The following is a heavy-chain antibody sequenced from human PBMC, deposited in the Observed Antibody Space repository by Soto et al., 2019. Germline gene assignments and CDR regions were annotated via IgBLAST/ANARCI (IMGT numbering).Heavy chain of an antibody. D-gene: IGHD6-6*01. CDR1: GFTFSSYG. J-gene: IGHJ6*02. Sequence: QVQLVESGGGVVQPGRSLRLSCAASGFTFSSYGMHWVRQAPGKGLEWVAAISYDGSNKYYADSVKGRFTISRDNSKNTLYLQMNSLRAGQTPVYSAAKQCVTAARSRFSYYYNSDGMDVWGQGTTV. CDR2: ISYDGSNK. CDR3: AKQCVTAARSRFSYYYNSDGMDV. V-gene: IGHV3-30*18.